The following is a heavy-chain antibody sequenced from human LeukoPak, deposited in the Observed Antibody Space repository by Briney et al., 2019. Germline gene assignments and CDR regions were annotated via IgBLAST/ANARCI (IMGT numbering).Heavy chain of an antibody. CDR3: TRSGFNFNWFDP. CDR2: IYPGDSDT. CDR1: GYNFATYW. J-gene: IGHJ5*02. Sequence: GESLKISCKGSGYNFATYWIAWVRQLPEKGLEWMGIIYPGDSDTRYSPSFQGQVTISADESISTAYLQWSGLKASDTAMYYCTRSGFNFNWFDPWGQGTLVTVSS. V-gene: IGHV5-51*01. D-gene: IGHD5-24*01.